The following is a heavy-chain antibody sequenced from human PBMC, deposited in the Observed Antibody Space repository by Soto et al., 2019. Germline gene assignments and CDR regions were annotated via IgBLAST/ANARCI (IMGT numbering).Heavy chain of an antibody. D-gene: IGHD2-21*01. J-gene: IGHJ4*02. CDR2: GST. V-gene: IGHV4-59*01. Sequence: GSTNYNPSLKSRVAISADTSKNQFSLKLNSVTAADTAVYYCASPEYCGRIDSWGQGTLVTVSS. CDR3: ASPEYCGRIDS.